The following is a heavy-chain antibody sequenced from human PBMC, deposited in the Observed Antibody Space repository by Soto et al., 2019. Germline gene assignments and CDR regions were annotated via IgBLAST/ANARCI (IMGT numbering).Heavy chain of an antibody. Sequence: QVQLVQSGAEVKKPGASVKVSCRASGYTFSSYGINWVRQAPGQGLEWMGWISGYNGKTNYAQKFQGRVTMTTDTSTSTAYMELRNLRSDDTAVYYCARLVWNGYDYGARYWGQGTLVTVSS. V-gene: IGHV1-18*01. CDR3: ARLVWNGYDYGARY. D-gene: IGHD5-12*01. J-gene: IGHJ4*02. CDR2: ISGYNGKT. CDR1: GYTFSSYG.